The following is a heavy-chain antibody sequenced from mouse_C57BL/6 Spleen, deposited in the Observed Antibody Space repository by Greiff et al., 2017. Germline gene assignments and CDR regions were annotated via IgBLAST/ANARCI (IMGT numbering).Heavy chain of an antibody. Sequence: VQLQQPGTELVKPGASVKLSCKASGYTFTSYWMHWVKQRPGQGLEWLGNINPSNGGTNYNEKFKSKATLTVDKSSSTAYMQRSSLTSEDCAVYYCARGVPMGYFDVWGTGTTVTVSS. CDR2: INPSNGGT. CDR3: ARGVPMGYFDV. J-gene: IGHJ1*03. D-gene: IGHD2-14*01. V-gene: IGHV1-53*01. CDR1: GYTFTSYW.